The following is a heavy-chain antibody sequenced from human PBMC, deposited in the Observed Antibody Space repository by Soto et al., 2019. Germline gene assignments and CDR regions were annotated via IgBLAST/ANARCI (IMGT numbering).Heavy chain of an antibody. CDR2: FIPIFGTA. J-gene: IGHJ6*02. Sequence: QVQLVQSGAEVKKPGSSVKVSCKASGGPFSSYAISWVRQAPGQGLEWMGGFIPIFGTASYALNFQGRVTITADKSTSTAYMGLSSLRSEDTALYYCAGHSSGVPGYYYGMDVWGQGTTVTVTS. V-gene: IGHV1-69*14. D-gene: IGHD3-22*01. CDR3: AGHSSGVPGYYYGMDV. CDR1: GGPFSSYA.